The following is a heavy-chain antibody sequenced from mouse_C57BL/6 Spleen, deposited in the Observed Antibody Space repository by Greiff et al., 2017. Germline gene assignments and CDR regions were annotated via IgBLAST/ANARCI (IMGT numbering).Heavy chain of an antibody. V-gene: IGHV1-64*01. CDR2: IHPNSGST. Sequence: VQLQQPGAELVKPGASVKLSCKASGYTFTSYWMHWVKQRPGQGLEWIGMIHPNSGSTNYNEKFKSKATLTVDKSSSTAYMQLSSLTSEDSAVYYCATLPPHWYFDVWGTGTTVTVSS. CDR3: ATLPPHWYFDV. D-gene: IGHD2-10*01. J-gene: IGHJ1*03. CDR1: GYTFTSYW.